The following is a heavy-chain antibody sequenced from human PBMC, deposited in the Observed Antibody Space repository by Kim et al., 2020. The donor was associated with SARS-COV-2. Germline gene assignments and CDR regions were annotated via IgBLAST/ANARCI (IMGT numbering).Heavy chain of an antibody. D-gene: IGHD3-16*02. CDR3: ARDPAPNYDYVWGSYRYMSYYFDY. CDR1: GFTFSSYS. J-gene: IGHJ4*02. CDR2: ISSSSSYI. V-gene: IGHV3-21*01. Sequence: GGSLRLSCAASGFTFSSYSMNWVRQAPGKGLEWVSSISSSSSYIYYADSVKGRFTISRDNAKNSLYLQMNSLRAEDTAVYYCARDPAPNYDYVWGSYRYMSYYFDYWGQGTLVTVSS.